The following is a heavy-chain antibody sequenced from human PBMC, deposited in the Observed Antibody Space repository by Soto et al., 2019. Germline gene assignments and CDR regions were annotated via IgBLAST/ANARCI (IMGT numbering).Heavy chain of an antibody. CDR3: ARDRGYSGYDYAPTRD. CDR1: GFTFSSYA. Sequence: QVQLVESGGGVVQPGRSLRLSCAASGFTFSSYAMHWVRQAPGKGLEWVAVISYHGSNKYYADSVKGRFTISRDNSKNTLYLQMNSLRAEDTAVYYCARDRGYSGYDYAPTRDWGQGTLVTVSS. CDR2: ISYHGSNK. J-gene: IGHJ4*02. V-gene: IGHV3-30-3*01. D-gene: IGHD5-12*01.